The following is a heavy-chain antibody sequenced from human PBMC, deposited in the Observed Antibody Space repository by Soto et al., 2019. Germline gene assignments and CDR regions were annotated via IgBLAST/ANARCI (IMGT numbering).Heavy chain of an antibody. V-gene: IGHV3-74*01. CDR1: GFTFSSYW. CDR3: ARGYCSWWRCYQPDY. CDR2: INSDGSST. Sequence: EVQLVESGGGLVQPGGSLRLSCAASGFTFSSYWMHWVRQAPGKGLVWVSRINSDGSSTSYADSVKGRFTISRDNAKNTVELQMDRPRAEDTAGYYWARGYCSWWRCYQPDYWGQGTLVTVSS. D-gene: IGHD2-15*01. J-gene: IGHJ4*02.